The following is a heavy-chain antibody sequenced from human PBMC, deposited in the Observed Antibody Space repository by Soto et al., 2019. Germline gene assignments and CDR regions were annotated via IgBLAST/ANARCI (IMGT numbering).Heavy chain of an antibody. V-gene: IGHV3-23*01. J-gene: IGHJ4*02. CDR2: ISTSIDAT. CDR3: AKDRTVAARNFDY. CDR1: GFAFSNYA. D-gene: IGHD6-6*01. Sequence: AGGSLRLSCAASGFAFSNYAMHWVRQAPGKGLEWVSSISTSIDATYCADSVKGRFTISRDDSKNTLYLRMNSLRADDSAVYYCAKDRTVAARNFDYWGQGTQVTVSS.